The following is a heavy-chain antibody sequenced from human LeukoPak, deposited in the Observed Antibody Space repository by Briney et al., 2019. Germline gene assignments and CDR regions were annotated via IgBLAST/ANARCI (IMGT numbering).Heavy chain of an antibody. D-gene: IGHD4-17*01. CDR1: GGSFSGYY. CDR3: ARGGEMTTVTLFDY. CDR2: INHSGST. J-gene: IGHJ4*02. V-gene: IGHV4-34*01. Sequence: SETLSLTCAVYGGSFSGYYWSWIRQPPGKGLEWIGEINHSGSTNYNPSLKSRVTISVDTSKNQFSLKLSSVTAADTAVYYCARGGEMTTVTLFDYWGQGTLVTVSS.